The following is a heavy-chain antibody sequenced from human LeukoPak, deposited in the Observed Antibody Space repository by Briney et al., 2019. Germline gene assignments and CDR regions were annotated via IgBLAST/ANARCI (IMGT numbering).Heavy chain of an antibody. D-gene: IGHD3-22*01. CDR3: ARDLGYYDSSGYLDH. CDR1: GFTFSSYA. Sequence: GGSLRLSCAASGFTFSSYAMHWVRQAPGKGLEWVAVISYDGSNKYYADSVKGRFTISGDNSKNTLYLQMNSLRAEDTAVYYCARDLGYYDSSGYLDHWGQGTLVTVSS. V-gene: IGHV3-30*04. J-gene: IGHJ4*02. CDR2: ISYDGSNK.